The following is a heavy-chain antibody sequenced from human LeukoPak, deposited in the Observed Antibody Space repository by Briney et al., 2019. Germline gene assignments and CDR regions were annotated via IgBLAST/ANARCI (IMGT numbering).Heavy chain of an antibody. Sequence: PSETLSLTCTVSGGSISSSSYYWGWIRQPPGKGLEWIGSIYYSGSTYYNPSLKSRVTISVDTSKNQFSLKLCSVTAADTAVYYCASRYYDSSGYYFDYWGQGTLVTVSS. CDR2: IYYSGST. D-gene: IGHD3-22*01. V-gene: IGHV4-39*01. CDR3: ASRYYDSSGYYFDY. CDR1: GGSISSSSYY. J-gene: IGHJ4*02.